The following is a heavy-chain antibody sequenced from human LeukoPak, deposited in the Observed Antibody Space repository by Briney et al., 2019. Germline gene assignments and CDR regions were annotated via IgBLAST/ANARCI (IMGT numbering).Heavy chain of an antibody. CDR1: GFXFSSYA. CDR3: ARTNWGVWYFDL. D-gene: IGHD7-27*01. V-gene: IGHV3-48*04. J-gene: IGHJ2*01. Sequence: GGSLRLSCAASGFXFSSYAISWVRQAPGRGLEWLSYISSSSSSTNYADSVKGRFTISRDNAKNSLYLQMNSLRAEDTAVYYCARTNWGVWYFDLWGRGTLVTVSS. CDR2: ISSSSSST.